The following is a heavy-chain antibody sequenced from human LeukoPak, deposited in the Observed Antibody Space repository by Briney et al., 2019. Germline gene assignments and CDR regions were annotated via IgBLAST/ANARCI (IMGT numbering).Heavy chain of an antibody. D-gene: IGHD3-22*01. CDR2: IYHSGST. CDR1: GGSISSSSYY. Sequence: PSETLSLTCTVSGGSISSSSYYWGWIRQPPGKGLEWIGEIYHSGSTNYNPSLKSRVTISVDKSKNQFSLKLSSVTAADTAVYYCARAAGGRYYDSSGYSGPADYGMDVWGQGTTVTVSS. J-gene: IGHJ6*02. V-gene: IGHV4-39*07. CDR3: ARAAGGRYYDSSGYSGPADYGMDV.